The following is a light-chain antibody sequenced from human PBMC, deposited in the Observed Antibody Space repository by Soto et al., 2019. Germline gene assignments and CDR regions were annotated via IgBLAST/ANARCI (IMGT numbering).Light chain of an antibody. V-gene: IGLV2-14*01. CDR3: SSYTSSSTRP. Sequence: QSVLTQPASLSGSPGQSITISCTGTSSDVGGYNYVSWYQQHPGKAPKLMIYEVSNRPSGVSNRFSGSKSGNTASLTISGLQAEDEADYYCSSYTSSSTRPFGTGTKVTVL. CDR2: EVS. CDR1: SSDVGGYNY. J-gene: IGLJ1*01.